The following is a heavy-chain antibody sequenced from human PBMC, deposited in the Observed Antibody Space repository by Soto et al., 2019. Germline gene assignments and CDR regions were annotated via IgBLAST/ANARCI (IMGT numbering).Heavy chain of an antibody. CDR1: GFTFDDYA. Sequence: PGGSLRLSCAASGFTFDDYAMHWVRQAPGKGLEWVSGINWNSGDIGYVDSVKGRFTISRDNAKNSLYLQMNSLRAEDTALYYCVKGYCISDPCYHDYWGQGTLVTVSS. CDR2: INWNSGDI. J-gene: IGHJ4*02. CDR3: VKGYCISDPCYHDY. V-gene: IGHV3-9*01. D-gene: IGHD2-2*01.